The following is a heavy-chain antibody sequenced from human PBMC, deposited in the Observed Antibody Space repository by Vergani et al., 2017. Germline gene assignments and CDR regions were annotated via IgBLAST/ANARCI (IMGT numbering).Heavy chain of an antibody. Sequence: QVQLVKSGAEVKKPGAPVKVSCKASGYPFTSYYLPWVRQATGQGLEWMGIINPSGGSTSYAQKFQGRVTMTRDTSTSTVYMELSSLRSEDTAVYYCARDSRYWSSTSCYGGRDWFDPLGQGTLVTVSA. CDR2: INPSGGST. J-gene: IGHJ5*02. V-gene: IGHV1-46*01. D-gene: IGHD2-2*01. CDR3: ARDSRYWSSTSCYGGRDWFDP. CDR1: GYPFTSYY.